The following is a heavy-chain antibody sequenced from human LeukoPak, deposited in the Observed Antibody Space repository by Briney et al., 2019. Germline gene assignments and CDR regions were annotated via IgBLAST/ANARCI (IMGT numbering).Heavy chain of an antibody. V-gene: IGHV3-53*01. J-gene: IGHJ4*02. Sequence: GGSLRLSCAASGFTFSSYAMSWVRQAPGKGLEWVSVIYSGGSTYYADSVKGRFTISRDNSKNTLYLQMNSLRAEDTAVYYCARGTYGSGRANYWGQGTLVTVSS. CDR2: IYSGGST. CDR1: GFTFSSYA. D-gene: IGHD3-10*01. CDR3: ARGTYGSGRANY.